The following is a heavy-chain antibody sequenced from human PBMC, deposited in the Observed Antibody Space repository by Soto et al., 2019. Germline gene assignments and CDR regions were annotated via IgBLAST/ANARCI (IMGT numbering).Heavy chain of an antibody. Sequence: ASVKVSCKASGYTFTSYGISWVRQAPGQGLEWMGWISAYNGNTNYAQKLQGRVTMTTDESTSTAYMELSSLRSDDTAVYYCARYRSSSSFDYYYYGMDVWGQGTTVTVS. CDR1: GYTFTSYG. V-gene: IGHV1-18*01. CDR2: ISAYNGNT. J-gene: IGHJ6*02. D-gene: IGHD6-6*01. CDR3: ARYRSSSSFDYYYYGMDV.